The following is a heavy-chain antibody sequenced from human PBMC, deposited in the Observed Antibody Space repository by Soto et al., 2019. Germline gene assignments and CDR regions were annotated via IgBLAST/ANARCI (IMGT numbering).Heavy chain of an antibody. CDR1: GYTFTLYY. J-gene: IGHJ4*02. CDR3: AGGGSWYDF. D-gene: IGHD6-13*01. Sequence: QVLLVQSEAAVKKPGASVKVSCKASGYTFTLYYIHWVRQAPEQGLEWMGWINPNTGGTNSAQKCEGRVTMTRDTSIRTVEMELSGLRSDVTAVYYCAGGGSWYDFWGQGTLATVSS. CDR2: INPNTGGT. V-gene: IGHV1-2*02.